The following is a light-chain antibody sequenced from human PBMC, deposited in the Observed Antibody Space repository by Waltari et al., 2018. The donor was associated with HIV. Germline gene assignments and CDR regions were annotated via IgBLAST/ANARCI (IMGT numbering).Light chain of an antibody. V-gene: IGKV1-39*01. CDR1: QPISTY. CDR2: GAS. J-gene: IGKJ4*01. Sequence: DIQMTQSPSSLSASVGDRVTITCRASQPISTYVNWFQQKPGKAPNLLIYGASSLHSGVPSRVRGSGSGTNFTLTISSLQPEDFATYFCHQTYTTPPTFGGGTKVDIK. CDR3: HQTYTTPPT.